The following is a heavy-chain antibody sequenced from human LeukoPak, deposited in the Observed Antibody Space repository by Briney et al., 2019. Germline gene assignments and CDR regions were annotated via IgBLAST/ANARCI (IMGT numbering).Heavy chain of an antibody. J-gene: IGHJ4*02. Sequence: PGGSLRLSCAASGFTVSNNFMSWVRQAPGKGLEWVSLIYSGGSTYYADSVKGRFTISRDNSKNTLYLQMNSLRAEDTAVYYCAKQDIRSSAWYDWGQGTLVTVSS. CDR2: IYSGGST. CDR3: AKQDIRSSAWYD. V-gene: IGHV3-53*01. D-gene: IGHD6-19*01. CDR1: GFTVSNNF.